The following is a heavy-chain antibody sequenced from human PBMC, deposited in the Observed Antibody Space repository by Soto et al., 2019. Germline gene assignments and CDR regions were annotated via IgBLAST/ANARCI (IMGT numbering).Heavy chain of an antibody. V-gene: IGHV4-34*01. J-gene: IGHJ6*03. CDR2: INHSGST. Sequence: QVQLQQWGAGLLKPSETLSLTCAVYGGSSSGYYWSWIRQPPGKGLEWIGEINHSGSTNYNPSLKSRVTISVDTSKNQFSLKLSSVTAADTAVYYCARGPPSGYMDVWGKGTTVTVSS. CDR1: GGSSSGYY. CDR3: ARGPPSGYMDV.